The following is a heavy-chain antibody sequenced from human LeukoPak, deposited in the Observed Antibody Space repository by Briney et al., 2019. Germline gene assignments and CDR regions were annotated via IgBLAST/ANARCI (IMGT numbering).Heavy chain of an antibody. J-gene: IGHJ2*01. CDR3: ARGTRGRGDWYFDL. Sequence: WASVKVSCKASGYTFTSYGFSWVRQAPGQGLEWMAWISADKVNTNYAQKLQGRVTMSADTSTSTAYMELRSLTSDDTAVYYCARGTRGRGDWYFDLWGRGTLVTVSS. CDR1: GYTFTSYG. V-gene: IGHV1-18*01. D-gene: IGHD1-26*01. CDR2: ISADKVNT.